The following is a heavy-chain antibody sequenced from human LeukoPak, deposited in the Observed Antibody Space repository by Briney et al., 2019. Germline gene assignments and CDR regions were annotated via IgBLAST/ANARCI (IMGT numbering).Heavy chain of an antibody. CDR1: GYTFTGYY. V-gene: IGHV1-8*02. CDR3: ARGRGYGWFDP. J-gene: IGHJ5*02. Sequence: GASVKVSCKASGYTFTGYYMHWVRQAPGQGLEWMGWMNPNSGNTGYAQKFQGRVTMTRNTSISTAYMELSSLRSEDTAVYYCARGRGYGWFDPWGQGTLVTVSS. D-gene: IGHD2-15*01. CDR2: MNPNSGNT.